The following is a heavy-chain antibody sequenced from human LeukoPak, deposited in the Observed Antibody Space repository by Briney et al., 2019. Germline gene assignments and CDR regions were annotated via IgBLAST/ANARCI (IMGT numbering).Heavy chain of an antibody. CDR3: ARVGIAARGDFDY. CDR1: GYTFTGYY. J-gene: IGHJ4*02. Sequence: GASVKVSCKASGYTFTGYYMHWVRQAPGQGLEWMGWINPNSGGTNYAQKFQGRVTMTRDTSISTAYMELSRLRSDDTAVYYCARVGIAARGDFDYWGQGTLVTVSS. D-gene: IGHD6-6*01. V-gene: IGHV1-2*02. CDR2: INPNSGGT.